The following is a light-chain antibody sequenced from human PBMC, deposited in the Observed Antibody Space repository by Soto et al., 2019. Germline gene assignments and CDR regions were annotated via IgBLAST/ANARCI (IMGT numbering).Light chain of an antibody. CDR3: SSYTSSSTLV. CDR1: SSDVGGYNY. J-gene: IGLJ2*01. CDR2: EVS. V-gene: IGLV2-14*01. Sequence: QSALTQPASVSGSPGQSITISCTGTSSDVGGYNYVSWYQQHPGKAPKLMIYEVSNRPSGVSHRFSGSKSGNTASLTISGLQADDEADYCCSSYTSSSTLVFGGGTKLTVL.